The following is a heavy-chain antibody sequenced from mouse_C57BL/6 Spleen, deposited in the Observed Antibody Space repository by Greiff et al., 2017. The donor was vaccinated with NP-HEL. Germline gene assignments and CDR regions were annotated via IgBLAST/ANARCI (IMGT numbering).Heavy chain of an antibody. CDR3: TRVIVTGFAY. D-gene: IGHD2-3*01. CDR2: ISSGGDYI. CDR1: GFTFSSYA. J-gene: IGHJ3*01. V-gene: IGHV5-9-1*02. Sequence: EVRLVESGEGLVKPGGSLKLSCAASGFTFSSYAMSWVRQTPEKRLEWVAYISSGGDYIYYADTVKGRFTISRDNARNTRYLQMSSLKSEDTAMYYCTRVIVTGFAYWGQGTLVTVSA.